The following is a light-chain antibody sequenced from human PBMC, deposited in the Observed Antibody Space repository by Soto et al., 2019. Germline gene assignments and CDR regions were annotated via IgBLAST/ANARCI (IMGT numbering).Light chain of an antibody. J-gene: IGKJ1*01. CDR2: GAT. Sequence: ETVITQYTITLSVSPGERATLSCRASQSVSNNLAWYQQKPGQAPRLLIYGATSRATGIPARFSGSGSGTEFTLTISSLQSEDFAVYYCQQYNNWPWTFGQGT. CDR3: QQYNNWPWT. CDR1: QSVSNN. V-gene: IGKV3-15*01.